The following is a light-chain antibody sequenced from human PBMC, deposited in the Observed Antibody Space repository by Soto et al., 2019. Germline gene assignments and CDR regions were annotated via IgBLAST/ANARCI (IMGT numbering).Light chain of an antibody. J-gene: IGLJ1*01. V-gene: IGLV1-44*01. CDR1: NSNIGINT. Sequence: QSVLTQPPSASGTPGQRVTISCSGSNSNIGINTVSWYQQVPGTAPRVLIYAVNQRPSGVPDRFSGSKSGTSASLAISWLQSEDEAAYYCAAWDDTLNGRYVFGTGTKLTVL. CDR3: AAWDDTLNGRYV. CDR2: AVN.